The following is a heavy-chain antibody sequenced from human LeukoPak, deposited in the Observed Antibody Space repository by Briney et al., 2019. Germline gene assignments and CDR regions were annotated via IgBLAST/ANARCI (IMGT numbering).Heavy chain of an antibody. CDR1: GFTFSSFG. J-gene: IGHJ4*02. D-gene: IGHD4-17*01. CDR2: IRYDGTDK. Sequence: GGSLRLSCAASGFTFSSFGMHWVRQAPGKGLEWVAFIRYDGTDKYYADSVKGRFTISRDNSKNTLYLQMNSLRAEDTAVYYCARDDYGDLVSFNYWGQGTLDTVSS. CDR3: ARDDYGDLVSFNY. V-gene: IGHV3-30*02.